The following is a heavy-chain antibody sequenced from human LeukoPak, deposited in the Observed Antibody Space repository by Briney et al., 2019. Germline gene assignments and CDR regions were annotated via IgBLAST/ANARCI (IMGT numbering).Heavy chain of an antibody. CDR1: GYISSDFW. J-gene: IGHJ4*02. Sequence: GESLKISCKGSGYISSDFWIGWMRQMPGKGLEWMGVIYASDSDTTYSPSFQGQVSISADKSINTAYLQWSSLKASDTAMYYCVRRGPFGFDFDYWGQGTLVTVSS. CDR3: VRRGPFGFDFDY. V-gene: IGHV5-51*01. CDR2: IYASDSDT. D-gene: IGHD3-10*01.